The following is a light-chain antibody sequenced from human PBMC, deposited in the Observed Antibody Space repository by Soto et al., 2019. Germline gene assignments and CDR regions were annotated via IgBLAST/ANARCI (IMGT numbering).Light chain of an antibody. V-gene: IGKV1-5*03. Sequence: DIQMTQSPSTLSASVGDRVTITCRAGQTISSWLAWYQQKPGRAPKLLIYKASSLDSGVPSRFSGSGSGTEFTLTISSLQPDDFATYYCQQYNDYPRTFGQGTKVEIK. CDR1: QTISSW. CDR3: QQYNDYPRT. J-gene: IGKJ1*01. CDR2: KAS.